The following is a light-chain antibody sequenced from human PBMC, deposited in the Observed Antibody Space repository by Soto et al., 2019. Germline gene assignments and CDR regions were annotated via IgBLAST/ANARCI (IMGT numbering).Light chain of an antibody. CDR1: QSVSSSY. Sequence: EIGLTESPCTLSLYPGERATLSWRASQSVSSSYLAWYQQKPGQAPRLLIYGASSRATGIPDRFSGGGSGTDFTLTISRLEPEDFAVYYCQQRSNWPPSITFGQGTRLEI. CDR3: QQRSNWPPSIT. V-gene: IGKV3D-20*02. J-gene: IGKJ5*01. CDR2: GAS.